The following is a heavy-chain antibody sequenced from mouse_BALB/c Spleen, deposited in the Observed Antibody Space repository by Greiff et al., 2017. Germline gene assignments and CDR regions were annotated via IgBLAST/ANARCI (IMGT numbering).Heavy chain of an antibody. V-gene: IGHV1-69*02. Sequence: QVQLQQPGAELVRPGASVKLSCKASGYTFTSYWINWVKQRPGQGLEWIGNIYPSDSYTNYNQKFKDKATLSVDKSSSTAYMQLSSPTSEDSAVYYCTRAGYLFFDVWGAGTTLTVSS. J-gene: IGHJ1*01. CDR3: TRAGYLFFDV. D-gene: IGHD2-2*01. CDR2: IYPSDSYT. CDR1: GYTFTSYW.